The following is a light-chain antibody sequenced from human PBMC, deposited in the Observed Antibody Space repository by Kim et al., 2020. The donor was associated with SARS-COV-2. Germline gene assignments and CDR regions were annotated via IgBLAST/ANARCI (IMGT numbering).Light chain of an antibody. CDR2: RAS. J-gene: IGKJ4*01. Sequence: DIQMTQSLSTLSASVGDRVTITCRASHTIYTSLAWYQQKPGKAPKLLIYRASTLESGVPSRFSGSGSRTEFTLTISSLQPDDFATYYCQQYSSYPLTFGGGTKLEI. V-gene: IGKV1-5*03. CDR3: QQYSSYPLT. CDR1: HTIYTS.